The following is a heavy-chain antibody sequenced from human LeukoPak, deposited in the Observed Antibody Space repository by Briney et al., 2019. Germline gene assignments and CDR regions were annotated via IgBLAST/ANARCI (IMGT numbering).Heavy chain of an antibody. V-gene: IGHV1-2*02. CDR1: FTXXX. Sequence: FTXXXIHWVRQAPGQGLEWMGWINPNSGGTNYAQKFQGRVTMTRDTSISTAYMELSSLRSDDTAVYYCARGAQYYYYGMDVWGQGTTVTVSS. CDR3: ARGAQYYYYGMDV. J-gene: IGHJ6*02. CDR2: INPNSGGT.